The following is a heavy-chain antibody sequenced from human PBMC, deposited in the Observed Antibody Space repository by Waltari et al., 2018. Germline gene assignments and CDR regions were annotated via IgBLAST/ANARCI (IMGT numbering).Heavy chain of an antibody. CDR3: ARDPSGSYPGDY. CDR2: IYRGGST. CDR1: GVTVSTNY. D-gene: IGHD1-26*01. Sequence: VQLVESGGGLIQPGGSLGVSCAASGVTVSTNYMTWVRQSPGKGLEWLSVIYRGGSTYYADSVKGRFTISRDNSKNTLYLQMNSLRAEDTAVYYCARDPSGSYPGDYWGQGTLVTVSS. V-gene: IGHV3-53*01. J-gene: IGHJ4*02.